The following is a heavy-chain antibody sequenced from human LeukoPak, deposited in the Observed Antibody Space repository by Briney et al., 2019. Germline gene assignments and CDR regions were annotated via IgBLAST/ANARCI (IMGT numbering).Heavy chain of an antibody. Sequence: SETLSLTCTVSGVSISSSYPYWGWIRQPPGMGLEWIGSIYYTGNTYYNASLKSQVSISIDTSKNQFSLKLTSVTAADTAVYYCAREACSGGSCSLGIDYWGQGTLVTVSS. CDR3: AREACSGGSCSLGIDY. V-gene: IGHV4-39*02. CDR1: GVSISSSYPY. D-gene: IGHD2-15*01. CDR2: IYYTGNT. J-gene: IGHJ4*02.